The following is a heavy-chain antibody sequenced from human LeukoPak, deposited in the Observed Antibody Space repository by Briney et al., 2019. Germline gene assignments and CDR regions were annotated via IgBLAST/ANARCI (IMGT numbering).Heavy chain of an antibody. D-gene: IGHD5-12*01. CDR2: IKSKTDGGTT. V-gene: IGHV3-15*01. CDR1: GFTFSNAW. J-gene: IGHJ4*02. Sequence: GGSLRLSCVASGFTFSNAWMSWVRQAPGKGLEWVGRIKSKTDGGTTDYAAPVKGRFTISRGDSKNTLYLQMNSLKTEDTAVYYCTTARQGRGYDGRDYWGQGTLVTVSS. CDR3: TTARQGRGYDGRDY.